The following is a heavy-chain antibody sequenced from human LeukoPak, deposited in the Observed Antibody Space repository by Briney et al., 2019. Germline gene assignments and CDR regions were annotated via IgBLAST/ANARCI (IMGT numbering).Heavy chain of an antibody. CDR3: AKDQSMTTVTYYFDY. V-gene: IGHV3-30*18. Sequence: GGSLRLSCAASGFTFSSYAMSWVRQAPGKGLEWVAVISYDGSNKYYADSVKGRFTISRDNSKNTLYLQMNSLRAEDTAVYYCAKDQSMTTVTYYFDYWGQGTLVTVSS. CDR2: ISYDGSNK. D-gene: IGHD4-17*01. CDR1: GFTFSSYA. J-gene: IGHJ4*02.